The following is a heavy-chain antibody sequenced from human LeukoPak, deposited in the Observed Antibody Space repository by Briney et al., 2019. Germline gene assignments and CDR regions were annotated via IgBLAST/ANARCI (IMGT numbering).Heavy chain of an antibody. V-gene: IGHV1-24*01. CDR1: GYTITELS. CDR3: ATPETYYYDSSGQYYFDY. D-gene: IGHD3-22*01. Sequence: AASVKVSCKVSGYTITELSMHWVRLAPGKGLGWMGGFDTEDGETIYAKKFQGRVTMTEDTSTDTAYMELSSLRSEDTAVYYCATPETYYYDSSGQYYFDYWGQGTLVTVSS. J-gene: IGHJ4*02. CDR2: FDTEDGET.